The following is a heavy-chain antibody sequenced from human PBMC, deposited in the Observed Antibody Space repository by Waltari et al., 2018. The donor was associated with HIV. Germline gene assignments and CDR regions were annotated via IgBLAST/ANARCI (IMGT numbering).Heavy chain of an antibody. D-gene: IGHD3-22*01. J-gene: IGHJ4*02. CDR3: ARGRYYDSSGYYYYYFDY. Sequence: QLQLQESGSGLVKPSQTLSLTCAVSGCSISSGGYSWNWIRQHPGKGLEWIGYIYHSGSTYYNPSLKSRVTISVDRSKNQFSLKLSSVTAADTAVYYCARGRYYDSSGYYYYYFDYWGQGTLVTVSS. CDR1: GCSISSGGYS. V-gene: IGHV4-30-2*01. CDR2: IYHSGST.